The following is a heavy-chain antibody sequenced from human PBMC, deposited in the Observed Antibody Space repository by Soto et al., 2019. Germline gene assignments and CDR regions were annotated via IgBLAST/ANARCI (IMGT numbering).Heavy chain of an antibody. Sequence: SETLSLTCTVSGGSISSYYWSWIRQPPGKGLEWIGYIYYSGSTNYNPSLKSRVTISVDTSKDQFSLKLSSVTAADTAVYYYACADHCYCMDFPGQGTTDIVSS. CDR1: GGSISSYY. CDR3: ACADHCYCMDF. CDR2: IYYSGST. V-gene: IGHV4-59*01. D-gene: IGHD2-21*02. J-gene: IGHJ6*02.